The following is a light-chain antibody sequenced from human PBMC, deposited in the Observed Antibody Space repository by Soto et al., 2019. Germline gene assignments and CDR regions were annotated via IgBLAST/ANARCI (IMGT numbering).Light chain of an antibody. Sequence: EIVLTQSPGTLSLSPGERATLSCRASQSVSSSYLAWYQQKPGQAPRLLIYGASSRATGIPDRFSSSGSGTDFTLTISRLEPEDFAVYYCQKYGSSPETFGQGTKVEIK. J-gene: IGKJ1*01. V-gene: IGKV3-20*01. CDR3: QKYGSSPET. CDR1: QSVSSSY. CDR2: GAS.